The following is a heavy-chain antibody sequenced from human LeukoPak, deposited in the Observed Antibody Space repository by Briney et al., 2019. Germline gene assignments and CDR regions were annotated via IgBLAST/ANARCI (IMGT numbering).Heavy chain of an antibody. CDR1: GFTFSDYY. V-gene: IGHV3-11*04. CDR2: ISSIGSTI. Sequence: GGSLRLSCAASGFTFSDYYMSWIRQAPGKGLEWVSYISSIGSTIYYADSVKGRFTISRDNAKNSLYLQINSLRAEDTAVYYCARDHHRRLYDSQARDTFDIWGQGTMVTVSS. CDR3: ARDHHRRLYDSQARDTFDI. J-gene: IGHJ3*02. D-gene: IGHD3-22*01.